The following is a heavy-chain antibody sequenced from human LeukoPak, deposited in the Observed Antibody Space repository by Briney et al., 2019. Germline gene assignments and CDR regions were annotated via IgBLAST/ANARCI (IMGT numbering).Heavy chain of an antibody. CDR3: ARAYYDSRGAYAFDI. CDR1: GGSISSSNW. CDR2: IYHSGST. J-gene: IGHJ3*02. Sequence: PSGTLSLTCAVSGGSISSSNWWSWVRQPPGKGLEWIGEIYHSGSTNYNPSLKSRVTISVDTSKNQFSLKLSSVTAADTAVYYCARAYYDSRGAYAFDIWGQGTMVTVSS. V-gene: IGHV4-4*02. D-gene: IGHD3-22*01.